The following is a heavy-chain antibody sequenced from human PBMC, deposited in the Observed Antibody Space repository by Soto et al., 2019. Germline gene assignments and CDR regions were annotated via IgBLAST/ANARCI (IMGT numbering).Heavy chain of an antibody. V-gene: IGHV3-7*03. D-gene: IGHD2-2*01. CDR2: IKQDGSEK. CDR3: ARGHTTSPNWFDP. Sequence: EVHLVESGGGLVQPEGSLRLSCAASGFTFSSYWMSWVRQAPGKRLEWVANIKQDGSEKFYVDSVKGRFTISKDNAKNSVYLQMNTLRAEDTAVYYCARGHTTSPNWFDPWGQGTLVTVSS. CDR1: GFTFSSYW. J-gene: IGHJ5*02.